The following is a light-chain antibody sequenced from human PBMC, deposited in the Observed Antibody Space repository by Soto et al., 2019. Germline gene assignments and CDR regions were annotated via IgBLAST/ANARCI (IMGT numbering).Light chain of an antibody. Sequence: DIQMTQSPSTLSASVGDRVTITCRASENIKNWLAWYQQTAGKAPKVLISDASRLEAGVPSRFSGSGSGTDFTLTITSLQTDDFGTYYCQQYDVHPKTFGPGTNVEIK. CDR2: DAS. V-gene: IGKV1-5*01. CDR1: ENIKNW. CDR3: QQYDVHPKT. J-gene: IGKJ1*01.